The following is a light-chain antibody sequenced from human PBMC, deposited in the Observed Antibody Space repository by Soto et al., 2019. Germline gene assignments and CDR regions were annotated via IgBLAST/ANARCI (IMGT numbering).Light chain of an antibody. V-gene: IGKV3-20*01. CDR1: QSVSSSY. CDR2: GAS. J-gene: IGKJ1*01. Sequence: EGVLTQSPRTLSLSPGEKATRSCRARQSVSSSYLAWYQQKPGQAPRLLIYGASSRATGIPDRFSGSGSGTDFTLTISRLEPEDFAVYDCQQYGSSPQTFGQGTKVDI. CDR3: QQYGSSPQT.